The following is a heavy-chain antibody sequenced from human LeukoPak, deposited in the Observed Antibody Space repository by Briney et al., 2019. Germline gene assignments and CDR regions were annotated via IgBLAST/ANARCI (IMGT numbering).Heavy chain of an antibody. J-gene: IGHJ4*02. D-gene: IGHD3-22*01. CDR3: ARAPMIVVVFPPRLDF. Sequence: GASVKASCKTSGYTFTGYYMHWVRQAPGQGLEWMGWINPNTGGTNYAQKFQGRVTMTSDTSISTAYMELSSLKSDDTAMYYCARAPMIVVVFPPRLDFWGQGTLVTVSS. CDR1: GYTFTGYY. CDR2: INPNTGGT. V-gene: IGHV1-2*02.